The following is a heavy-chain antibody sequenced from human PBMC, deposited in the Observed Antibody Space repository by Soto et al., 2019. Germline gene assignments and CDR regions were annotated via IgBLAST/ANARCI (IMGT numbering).Heavy chain of an antibody. D-gene: IGHD3-10*01. CDR3: ARDSRGIWFGDMDV. CDR1: GFTFSIYG. V-gene: IGHV3-64*01. Sequence: EVQLVESGGGLVQPGGSLRLSCAASGFTFSIYGMHWVRQAPGKGLEYVSGISSNGGSRYYTNSVKGRFTISRDNSKSTLYLQMGRLSTEDMAVYYCARDSRGIWFGDMDVWGQGTTVTVSS. J-gene: IGHJ6*02. CDR2: ISSNGGSR.